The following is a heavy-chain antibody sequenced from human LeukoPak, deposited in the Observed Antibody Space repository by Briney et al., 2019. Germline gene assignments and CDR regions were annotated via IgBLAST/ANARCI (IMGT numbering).Heavy chain of an antibody. CDR2: IYYSGST. Sequence: SETLSLTCTVSGGSISSYYWSWTRQPPGKGLEWIGYIYYSGSTNYNPSLKSRVTISVDTSKNQFSLKLSSVTAADTAVYYCARTGGANPTWFTYYFDYWGQGTLVTVSS. CDR3: ARTGGANPTWFTYYFDY. D-gene: IGHD3-10*01. CDR1: GGSISSYY. V-gene: IGHV4-59*08. J-gene: IGHJ4*02.